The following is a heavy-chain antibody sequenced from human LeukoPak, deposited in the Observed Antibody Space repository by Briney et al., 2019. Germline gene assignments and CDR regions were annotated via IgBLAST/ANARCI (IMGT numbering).Heavy chain of an antibody. D-gene: IGHD3-3*01. CDR3: ASYDFWSGSSFDY. CDR1: GFTFSSYE. Sequence: GGSLRLSCVVSGFTFSSYEMNWVRQAPGKGLEWVSYISSSGSTIYDADSARGRFTISRDNAKNSLYLQMNSLRAEDTAVYYCASYDFWSGSSFDYWGQGTLVTVSS. CDR2: ISSSGSTI. J-gene: IGHJ4*02. V-gene: IGHV3-48*03.